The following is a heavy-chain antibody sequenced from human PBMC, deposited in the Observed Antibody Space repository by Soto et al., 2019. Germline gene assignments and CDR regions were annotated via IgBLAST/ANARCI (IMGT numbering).Heavy chain of an antibody. CDR3: AREGCSGGSCYSDAFDI. Sequence: SETLSLTCTVSGGSISSYYWSWIQQPPGKGLEWIGYIYYSGSTNYNPSLKSRVTISVDTSKNQFSLKLSSVTAADTAVYYCAREGCSGGSCYSDAFDIWGQGTMVTVSS. CDR1: GGSISSYY. J-gene: IGHJ3*02. D-gene: IGHD2-15*01. CDR2: IYYSGST. V-gene: IGHV4-59*01.